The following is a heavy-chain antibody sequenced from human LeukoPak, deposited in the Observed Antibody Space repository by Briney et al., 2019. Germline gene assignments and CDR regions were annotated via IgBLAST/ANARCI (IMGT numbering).Heavy chain of an antibody. D-gene: IGHD3-22*01. Sequence: PSETLSLTCAVYGGSFSGYYWSWIRQPPGKGLEWIGDINHSGSTNYNPSLKSRVTISVDTSKSQFSLKLSSVTAADTAIYYCAHYDSSGHDAFDIWGQGTMVIVSS. J-gene: IGHJ3*02. CDR2: INHSGST. V-gene: IGHV4-34*01. CDR3: AHYDSSGHDAFDI. CDR1: GGSFSGYY.